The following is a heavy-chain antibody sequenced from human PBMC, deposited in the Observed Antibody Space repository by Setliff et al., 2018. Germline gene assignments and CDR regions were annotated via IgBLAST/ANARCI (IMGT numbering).Heavy chain of an antibody. CDR1: GYSFSSYY. CDR2: INPTGEST. D-gene: IGHD2-15*01. J-gene: IGHJ5*02. V-gene: IGHV1-46*01. Sequence: ASVKVSCKASGYSFSSYYMHWVRQAPGQGLDWMGLINPTGESTNYAPKFQGRVNMTRDTSTSTVFMELTSLKSQDTAVYYCARDSPEMVAPPAAHCFDPWGQGTLVTVSS. CDR3: ARDSPEMVAPPAAHCFDP.